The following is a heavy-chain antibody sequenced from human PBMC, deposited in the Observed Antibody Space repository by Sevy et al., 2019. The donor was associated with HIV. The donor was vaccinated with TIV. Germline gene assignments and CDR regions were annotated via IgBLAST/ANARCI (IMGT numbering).Heavy chain of an antibody. CDR2: ISWDGGST. CDR1: GFTFDDYT. J-gene: IGHJ6*02. D-gene: IGHD6-6*01. V-gene: IGHV3-43*01. CDR3: AKGIQLGGYYYYGMDV. Sequence: GGSLRLSCAASGFTFDDYTMHWVRQAPGKGLEWVSLISWDGGSTYYADSVKGRFTISRDNSKNSLYLQMNSLRTEDTALYYCAKGIQLGGYYYYGMDVXGQGTTVTVSS.